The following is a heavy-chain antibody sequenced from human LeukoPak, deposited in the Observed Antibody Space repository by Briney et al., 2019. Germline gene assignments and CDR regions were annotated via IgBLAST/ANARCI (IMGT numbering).Heavy chain of an antibody. V-gene: IGHV3-7*01. CDR2: INQDGTEK. J-gene: IGHJ6*03. CDR1: GFTFSSYW. CDR3: ARAYYYDSSGYRYRYYYYYYMDV. D-gene: IGHD3-22*01. Sequence: GGSLRLSCAAPGFTFSSYWMSWVRQAPGRGLEWVANINQDGTEKYSVDSMKGRFTISRDNAKNALYLQMNSLRAEDTAVYYCARAYYYDSSGYRYRYYYYYYMDVWGKGTTVTISS.